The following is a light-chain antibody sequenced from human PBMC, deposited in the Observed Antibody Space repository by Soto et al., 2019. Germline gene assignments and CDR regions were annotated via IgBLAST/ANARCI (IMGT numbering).Light chain of an antibody. J-gene: IGKJ1*01. Sequence: DIVMTQSPDSLAVSLGERASINCKTSQSVLYSSNNKNNLAWYQQTLGQPPKLLIFWASTRDSGVPHRFSGSGSGTDFTLTISGLQAEDVAVYYCQQYYSAPETFGQGTRVEIK. CDR3: QQYYSAPET. CDR1: QSVLYSSNNKNN. CDR2: WAS. V-gene: IGKV4-1*01.